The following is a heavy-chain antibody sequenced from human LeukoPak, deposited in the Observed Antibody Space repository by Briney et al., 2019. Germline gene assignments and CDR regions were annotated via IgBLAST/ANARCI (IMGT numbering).Heavy chain of an antibody. D-gene: IGHD3-22*01. Sequence: PGRSLRLSCAGAGFTFRNSAFHWVRQAPGKGLEWVAVISDDGSKRFYADSVKGRFTISRDNSKDTLYLHIKTLRPEDTAVYYCARESGFMMVGEINADNWFDPWGQGTPVTVSS. CDR1: GFTFRNSA. CDR3: ARESGFMMVGEINADNWFDP. CDR2: ISDDGSKR. J-gene: IGHJ5*02. V-gene: IGHV3-30*04.